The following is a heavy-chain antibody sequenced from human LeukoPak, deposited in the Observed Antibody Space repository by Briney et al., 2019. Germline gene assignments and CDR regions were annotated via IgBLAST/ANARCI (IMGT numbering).Heavy chain of an antibody. D-gene: IGHD6-25*01. V-gene: IGHV3-7*04. CDR3: ARITGISAAGDY. CDR1: GFTFSSYW. Sequence: GGSLRLSCAASGFTFSSYWMSWVRQAPGKGLEWVANIKHDGSEKFYVDSVKGRFTISRDNAKNSLYLQLNSLRDEDTAVYYCARITGISAAGDYWGQGTLVTVSS. J-gene: IGHJ4*02. CDR2: IKHDGSEK.